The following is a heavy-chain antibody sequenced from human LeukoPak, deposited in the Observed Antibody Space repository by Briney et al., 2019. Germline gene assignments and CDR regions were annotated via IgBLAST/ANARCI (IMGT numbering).Heavy chain of an antibody. Sequence: SETLSLTCTVSGGSISSYCWSWLRQPPGKGLEWTGHIYFSGSTNYNPSLKSRVTISLDTTKNQFSQKLSSVAEADSAVHYCARLRSSSSYYMDVWGKGTTVTVSS. CDR1: GGSISSYC. CDR2: IYFSGST. CDR3: ARLRSSSSYYMDV. J-gene: IGHJ6*03. V-gene: IGHV4-59*01. D-gene: IGHD6-6*01.